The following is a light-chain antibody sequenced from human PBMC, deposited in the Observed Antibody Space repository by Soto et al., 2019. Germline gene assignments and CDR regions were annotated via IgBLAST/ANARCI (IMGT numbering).Light chain of an antibody. J-gene: IGLJ3*02. Sequence: QSVLTQPPSASGTPGQRVTISCAGSSSNIGSNYVYWYQQLPGTAPKLLIYRNDQRPSGVPDRFSGSKSGTSGSLDISGLRSEDEADYYCVAWDGSLSSVLFGGGTKLTVL. CDR1: SSNIGSNY. CDR2: RND. CDR3: VAWDGSLSSVL. V-gene: IGLV1-47*01.